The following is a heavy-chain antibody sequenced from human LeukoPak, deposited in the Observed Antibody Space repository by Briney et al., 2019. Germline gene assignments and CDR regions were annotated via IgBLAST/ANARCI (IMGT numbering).Heavy chain of an antibody. D-gene: IGHD1-26*01. J-gene: IGHJ4*02. V-gene: IGHV1-8*03. CDR3: ARARWEPNYYFDY. CDR1: GYTFTSYD. Sequence: ASVKVSCKASGYTFTSYDINWVRQATGQGLEWMGWMNPNSGNTGYAQKFQGRVTITRNTSISTAYMELSSLRSEDTAVYYCARARWEPNYYFDYWGQGTQVTVTS. CDR2: MNPNSGNT.